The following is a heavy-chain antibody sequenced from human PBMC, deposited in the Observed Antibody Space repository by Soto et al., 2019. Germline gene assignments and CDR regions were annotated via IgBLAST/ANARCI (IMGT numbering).Heavy chain of an antibody. CDR1: GGAFTTYY. Sequence: QVQLQQWGTGLLKPSETLSLTCAVYGGAFTTYYWAWIRQPPGKGLEWIGETPHSGSTTYGPSLMSRVSISIDTSTNQFSLTLRAGTAADTGVYYCANRLGSFWGQGTLVTGSS. V-gene: IGHV4-34*01. D-gene: IGHD3-16*01. J-gene: IGHJ4*02. CDR3: ANRLGSF. CDR2: TPHSGST.